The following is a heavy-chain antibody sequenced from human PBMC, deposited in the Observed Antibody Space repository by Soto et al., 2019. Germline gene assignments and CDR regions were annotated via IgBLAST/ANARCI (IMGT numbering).Heavy chain of an antibody. CDR3: ASASLYGMDG. Sequence: RGDYYWSWAGTHLGKGLESIGNIYYSGNTYYNTSLKCRLILSIDTSKKQFYVKVGSATEADTAVYYSASASLYGMDGWGQGTTVT. CDR2: IYYSGNT. CDR1: RGDYY. V-gene: IGHV4-30-4*02. J-gene: IGHJ6*02.